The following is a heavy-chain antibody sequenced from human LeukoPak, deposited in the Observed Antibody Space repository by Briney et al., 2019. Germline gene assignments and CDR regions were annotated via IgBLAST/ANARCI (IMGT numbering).Heavy chain of an antibody. D-gene: IGHD3-10*01. V-gene: IGHV1-2*02. J-gene: IGHJ3*02. Sequence: GASVKVSCKASGYTFTGYYMHWVRQAPGQGLEWMGWINPNSGGTSYAQKFQGRVTMTRDTSISTAYMQLSRLTSDDTAVYYCAVVYRGSDGSVAFDIWGQGTMVTVSS. CDR1: GYTFTGYY. CDR3: AVVYRGSDGSVAFDI. CDR2: INPNSGGT.